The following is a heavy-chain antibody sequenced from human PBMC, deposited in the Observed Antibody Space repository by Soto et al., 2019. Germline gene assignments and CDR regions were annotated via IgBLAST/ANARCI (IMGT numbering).Heavy chain of an antibody. V-gene: IGHV4-59*01. CDR3: AKYRRTEAEGYTLDY. Sequence: LSLTCTVSGDSINNYYWSWIRQPPGKRLEWIGYIYYTGSTTYNPSLESRVTMSVDTSKNQFSLKLNSLNAADTAVYYCAKYRRTEAEGYTLDYWGRGTLVTVSS. CDR1: GDSINNYY. CDR2: IYYTGST. D-gene: IGHD6-13*01. J-gene: IGHJ4*02.